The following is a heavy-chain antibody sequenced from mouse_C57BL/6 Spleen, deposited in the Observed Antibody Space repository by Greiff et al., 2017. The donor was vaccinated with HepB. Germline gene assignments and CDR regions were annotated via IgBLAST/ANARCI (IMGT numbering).Heavy chain of an antibody. V-gene: IGHV2-2*01. J-gene: IGHJ4*01. D-gene: IGHD4-1*01. Sequence: VKLMESGPGLVQPSQSLSITCTVSGFSLTSYGVHWVRQSPGKGLEWLGVIWSGGSTDYNAAFISRLSISKDNSKSQVFFKMNSLQADDTAIYYCASSNWGYAMDYWGQGTSVTVSS. CDR3: ASSNWGYAMDY. CDR1: GFSLTSYG. CDR2: IWSGGST.